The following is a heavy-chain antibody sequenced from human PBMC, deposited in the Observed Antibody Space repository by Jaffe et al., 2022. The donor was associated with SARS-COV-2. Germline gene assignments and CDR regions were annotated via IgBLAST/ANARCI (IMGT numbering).Heavy chain of an antibody. CDR2: IGGSGSGGST. Sequence: EVQLLESGGGLVQPGGSLRLSCAASGFTFRIYPMSWVRQAPGKGLEWVSLIGGSGSGGSTYYADSVKGRFTISRDNSKNTLYLQMNSLRAEDTALYYCAKGALDYGGLFDYWGQGTLVTVSS. J-gene: IGHJ4*02. CDR1: GFTFRIYP. V-gene: IGHV3-23*01. D-gene: IGHD4-17*01. CDR3: AKGALDYGGLFDY.